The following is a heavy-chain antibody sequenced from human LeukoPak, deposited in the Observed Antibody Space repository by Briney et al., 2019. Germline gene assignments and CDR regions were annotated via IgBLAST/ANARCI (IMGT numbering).Heavy chain of an antibody. J-gene: IGHJ4*02. CDR1: GFTFDDYA. CDR3: AKDNGYSGYDFAFDY. D-gene: IGHD5-12*01. Sequence: GRSLRLSCAASGFTFDDYAMHRVRQAPGKGLEWVSGISWNSGSIGYADSVKGRFTISRDNAKNSLYLQMNSLRAEDTALYYCAKDNGYSGYDFAFDYWGQGTLVTVSS. V-gene: IGHV3-9*01. CDR2: ISWNSGSI.